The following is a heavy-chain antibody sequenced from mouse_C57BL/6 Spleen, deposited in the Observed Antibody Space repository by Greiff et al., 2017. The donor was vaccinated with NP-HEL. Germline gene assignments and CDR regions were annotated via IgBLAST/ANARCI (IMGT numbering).Heavy chain of an antibody. CDR3: ANGNYVMDY. Sequence: VQLQQSGPELVKPGASVKISCKASGYTFTDYYMNWVKQSHGKSLEWIGDINPNNGGTSYNQKFKGKATLTVDKSSSTAYMELRSLTSEDSAVYYCANGNYVMDYWGQGTSVTVSS. D-gene: IGHD2-1*01. CDR1: GYTFTDYY. CDR2: INPNNGGT. V-gene: IGHV1-26*01. J-gene: IGHJ4*01.